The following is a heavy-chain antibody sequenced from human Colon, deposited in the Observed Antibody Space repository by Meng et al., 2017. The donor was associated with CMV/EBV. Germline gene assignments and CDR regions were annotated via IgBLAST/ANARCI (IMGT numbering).Heavy chain of an antibody. CDR2: IIWNGDMT. V-gene: IGHV3-20*04. Sequence: GGSLRLSCVGSGFTFEDYGMGWVRQAPGKGLEWVADIIWNGDMTGYAGSVRGRFTISRDNAKNSLYLQMNNLRVDDTALYFCAREKDYNNHRFDFWGQGTQVTVSP. D-gene: IGHD4-11*01. CDR1: GFTFEDYG. CDR3: AREKDYNNHRFDF. J-gene: IGHJ4*02.